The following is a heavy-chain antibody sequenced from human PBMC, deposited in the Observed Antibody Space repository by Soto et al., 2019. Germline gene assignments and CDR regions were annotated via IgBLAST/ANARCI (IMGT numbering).Heavy chain of an antibody. V-gene: IGHV4-31*03. Sequence: SETLSLTCTVSGGSISSGGYYWSWIRQHPGKGLEWIGYIYYSGSTYYNPSLKSRVTISVDTSKNQFSLKLSSVTAADTAVYYCARAPPICGRDGNDAFDIWGQGTMVTVSS. CDR2: IYYSGST. J-gene: IGHJ3*02. CDR1: GGSISSGGYY. CDR3: ARAPPICGRDGNDAFDI.